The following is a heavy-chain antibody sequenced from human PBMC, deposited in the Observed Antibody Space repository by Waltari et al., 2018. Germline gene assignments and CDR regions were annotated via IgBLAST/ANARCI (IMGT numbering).Heavy chain of an antibody. Sequence: EMQLLESGGALVQPGESLRLSCAASGFPFSTYTMNWVRQAPGKGLEWVAVMTASGFMHYGDSVKGRFIISRDNSKNTLYLEMYRLRVEDTARYYCAKDEGARLAPTFGMDAWGQGTTVIVS. CDR1: GFPFSTYT. J-gene: IGHJ6*02. V-gene: IGHV3-23*01. D-gene: IGHD6-6*01. CDR3: AKDEGARLAPTFGMDA. CDR2: MTASGFM.